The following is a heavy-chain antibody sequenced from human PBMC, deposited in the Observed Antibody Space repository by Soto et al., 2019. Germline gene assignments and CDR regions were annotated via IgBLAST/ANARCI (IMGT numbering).Heavy chain of an antibody. D-gene: IGHD4-17*01. Sequence: QEQLVESGGGVVQPGRSLRLSCAASGFTFSSYEMHWVRQTPGKGLEWVAIISYDGSNKYYADSVKGRFTFSRDNSNNMLYLQMHSLRAEDAAVYYCVRRSTLSYHGMDVWGQGTTVTVSS. CDR2: ISYDGSNK. V-gene: IGHV3-30-3*01. J-gene: IGHJ6*02. CDR1: GFTFSSYE. CDR3: VRRSTLSYHGMDV.